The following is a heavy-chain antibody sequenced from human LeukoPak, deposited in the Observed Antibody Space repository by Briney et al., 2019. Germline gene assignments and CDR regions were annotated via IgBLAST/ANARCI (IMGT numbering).Heavy chain of an antibody. CDR3: AKGKALLEYYFDY. D-gene: IGHD2-15*01. Sequence: GGSLRLSCAASGFTFSSYSMNWVRQAPGKGLEWVSSISSSSSYIYYADSVKGRFTISRDNAKNSLYLQMNSLRAEDTAVFYCAKGKALLEYYFDYWGQGTLVTVSS. CDR1: GFTFSSYS. CDR2: ISSSSSYI. V-gene: IGHV3-21*01. J-gene: IGHJ4*02.